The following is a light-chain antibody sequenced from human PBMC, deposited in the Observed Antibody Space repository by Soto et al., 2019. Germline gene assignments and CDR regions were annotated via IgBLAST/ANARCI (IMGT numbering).Light chain of an antibody. CDR1: QGISSY. Sequence: DIQLTQSPSFLSASVGDRVTITCRASQGISSYLAWYQQKPGKAPKLLIYAASTLQSGVPSRFSGSGSGTEFTLTISSLQPEDFATYYCQQLNSYLKFGQGTKV. J-gene: IGKJ1*01. CDR3: QQLNSYLK. V-gene: IGKV1-9*01. CDR2: AAS.